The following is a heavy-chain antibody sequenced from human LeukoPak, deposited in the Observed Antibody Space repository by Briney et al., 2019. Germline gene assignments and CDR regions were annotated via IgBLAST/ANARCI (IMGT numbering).Heavy chain of an antibody. D-gene: IGHD1-1*01. Sequence: GGSLRLSCAASGFTFSTYAMTWVRQAPGKGLEWVSAISGSGGSTYYADSVKGRFTISRDNSRNTLYLQMNSLRVEDTAVYYCTRDWRKAGMDVWGQGTTVTVSS. V-gene: IGHV3-23*01. CDR2: ISGSGGST. J-gene: IGHJ6*02. CDR3: TRDWRKAGMDV. CDR1: GFTFSTYA.